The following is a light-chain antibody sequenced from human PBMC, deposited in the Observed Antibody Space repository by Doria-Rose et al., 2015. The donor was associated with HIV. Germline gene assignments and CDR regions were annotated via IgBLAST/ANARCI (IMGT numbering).Light chain of an antibody. Sequence: TQSPSTLSASVGDRVTITCRASQSVGSRLSWYQQRPGKAPKLLIYRASTLQRGVPSRFSGSGSVTAFTLTINSLQPDDFATYYCQHYNVYPWTFGRGTKVEVK. CDR3: QHYNVYPWT. CDR2: RAS. J-gene: IGKJ1*01. CDR1: QSVGSR. V-gene: IGKV1-5*03.